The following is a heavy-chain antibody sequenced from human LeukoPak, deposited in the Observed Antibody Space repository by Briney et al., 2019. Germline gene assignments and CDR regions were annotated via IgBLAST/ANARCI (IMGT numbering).Heavy chain of an antibody. CDR2: VSGSDGSS. CDR3: AKGGLGGYNAVFDH. V-gene: IGHV3-23*01. J-gene: IGHJ4*02. Sequence: PGGSLRLSSATSGFTFVGNAMSWVRQAPGKGLEWVSGVSGSDGSSHYADSVKGRFTISADNSKNTLRLQMNSLRAEDTAVYYCAKGGLGGYNAVFDHWGQGSLVTVSS. CDR1: GFTFVGNA. D-gene: IGHD5-24*01.